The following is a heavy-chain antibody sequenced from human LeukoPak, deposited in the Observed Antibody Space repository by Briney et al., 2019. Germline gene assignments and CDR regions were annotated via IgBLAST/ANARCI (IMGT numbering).Heavy chain of an antibody. J-gene: IGHJ4*02. CDR1: LFTLIRYR. Sequence: GGSLRLSFAASLFTLIRYRRNAFRQAPWKGVEGVANIKGDGRDKYYVGCVRGRFTISRDNADNALYLQMNSLRGDDTAVYYCARGVDSAIDWWGQGTLVTVSS. CDR3: ARGVDSAIDW. V-gene: IGHV3-7*01. CDR2: IKGDGRDK. D-gene: IGHD3-9*01.